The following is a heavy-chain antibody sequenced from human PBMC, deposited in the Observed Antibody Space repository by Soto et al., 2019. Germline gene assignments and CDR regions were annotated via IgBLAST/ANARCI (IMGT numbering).Heavy chain of an antibody. CDR3: AREFQYYVSKASYPDY. V-gene: IGHV6-1*01. Sequence: SQTISLTCAISGYSVSSNSAAWNWIRQSPSRGLEWLGRTYYRSRWYNDYAVSVKSRITVTPDTSKNQFSRHLNSVTPEDTAVYYCAREFQYYVSKASYPDYCGQGALVIVSA. D-gene: IGHD3-16*01. CDR1: GYSVSSNSAA. J-gene: IGHJ4*02. CDR2: TYYRSRWYN.